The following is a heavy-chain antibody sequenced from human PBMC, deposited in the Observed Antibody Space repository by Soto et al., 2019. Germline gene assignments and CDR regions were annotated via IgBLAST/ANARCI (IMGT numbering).Heavy chain of an antibody. CDR1: SGSISSSNYY. Sequence: SETLSLTCTVSSGSISSSNYYWGWIRQPPGKGLEWIGTFSYTGNTYSNPSLKSRVTISVDTSKNQFSLSLTSVTAADTAIYYCARGGPLWEREYFQPWGQGTLVTVSS. J-gene: IGHJ1*01. D-gene: IGHD1-26*01. CDR3: ARGGPLWEREYFQP. CDR2: FSYTGNT. V-gene: IGHV4-39*07.